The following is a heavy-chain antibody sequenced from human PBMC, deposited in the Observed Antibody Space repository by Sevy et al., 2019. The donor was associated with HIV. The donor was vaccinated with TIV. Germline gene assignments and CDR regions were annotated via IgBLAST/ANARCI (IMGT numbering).Heavy chain of an antibody. J-gene: IGHJ3*02. Sequence: SETLSLTCTVSGGSISSYYWSWIRQPPGKGLEWIGYIYYSGSTNYNPSLKSRVTISVDTSKNQFSLKLRPVTAADTAVYYCARVLAAADSPGLDIWGQGTMVTVSS. CDR1: GGSISSYY. CDR2: IYYSGST. D-gene: IGHD6-13*01. CDR3: ARVLAAADSPGLDI. V-gene: IGHV4-59*01.